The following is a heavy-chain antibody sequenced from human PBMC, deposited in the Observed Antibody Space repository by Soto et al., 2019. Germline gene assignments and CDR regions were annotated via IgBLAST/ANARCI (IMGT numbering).Heavy chain of an antibody. CDR2: IWYDGSNK. J-gene: IGHJ3*02. CDR1: GFSFSSNV. D-gene: IGHD5-18*01. Sequence: GWSLRLSCAASGFSFSSNVMSWARQAPGKGLEWVAVIWYDGSNKYYADPVKGRFTISRDNSKNTLYLQMNSLRAEDTAVYYCARAPTAMDDFDIWGQGTMVTVSS. V-gene: IGHV3-33*08. CDR3: ARAPTAMDDFDI.